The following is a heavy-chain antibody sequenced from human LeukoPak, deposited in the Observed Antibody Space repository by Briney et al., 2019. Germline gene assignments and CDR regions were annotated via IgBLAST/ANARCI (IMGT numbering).Heavy chain of an antibody. CDR1: GGTFSSYA. V-gene: IGHV1-69*13. CDR2: IIPIFGTA. J-gene: IGHJ6*03. D-gene: IGHD5-24*01. Sequence: ASVKVSCKASGGTFSSYAISWVRQAPGQGLEWMGGIIPIFGTANYAQKFQGRVTITADESTSTAYMELSSLRSEDTAVYYCARGRLTKIDGYPRTYYYMDVWGKGTTVTVSS. CDR3: ARGRLTKIDGYPRTYYYMDV.